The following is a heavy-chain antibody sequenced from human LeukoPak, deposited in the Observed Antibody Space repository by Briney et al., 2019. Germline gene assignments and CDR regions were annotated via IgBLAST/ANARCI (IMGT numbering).Heavy chain of an antibody. CDR1: GYSFSNSW. V-gene: IGHV5-51*01. Sequence: GESLKISCKGSGYSFSNSWIGWVRQMPGKGLEWMGIIYPGDSDTRYSPSFQGQVTISADKSITTAYLQLNSLKASDTAMYYCARQPMVRGVTPDYWGQGTLVTVSS. CDR2: IYPGDSDT. CDR3: ARQPMVRGVTPDY. J-gene: IGHJ4*02. D-gene: IGHD3-10*01.